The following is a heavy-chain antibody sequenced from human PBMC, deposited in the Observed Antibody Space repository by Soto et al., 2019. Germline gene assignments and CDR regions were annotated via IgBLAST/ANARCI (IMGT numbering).Heavy chain of an antibody. CDR1: GGSFSGYY. D-gene: IGHD1-26*01. Sequence: QVQLQQWGAGLLKPSETLSLTCAVYGGSFSGYYWSWIRQPPAKGLEWIGEINHSGSTNYNPSLKSLVAISVDTSENHFSLKLSSVAAADTAVYYCARGGGGGSYYVSDYWGQGTVVIVSS. CDR3: ARGGGGGSYYVSDY. CDR2: INHSGST. V-gene: IGHV4-34*01. J-gene: IGHJ4*02.